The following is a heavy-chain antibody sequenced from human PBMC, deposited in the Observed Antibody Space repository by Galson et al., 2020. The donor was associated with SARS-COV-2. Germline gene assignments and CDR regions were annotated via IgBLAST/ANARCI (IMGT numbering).Heavy chain of an antibody. CDR1: GFSLNSTTLG. J-gene: IGHJ4*02. CDR3: AHYRLTIFGM. CDR2: IFWDDDK. V-gene: IGHV2-5*02. D-gene: IGHD3-3*01. Sequence: SGPTLVKPTQTLTLTCTFSGFSLNSTTLGVGWFRQPPGKAPEGLALIFWDDDKRYSPSLKSRLTITKDTSKNQVFLTMTNMAPIDTAMYYCAHYRLTIFGMWGQGTLVTVSS.